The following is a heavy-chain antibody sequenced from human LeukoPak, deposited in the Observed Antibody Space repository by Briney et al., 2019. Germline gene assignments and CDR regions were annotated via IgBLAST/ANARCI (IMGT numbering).Heavy chain of an antibody. D-gene: IGHD5-18*01. CDR3: ARDGRGIQLWPWYYYYYYYMDV. J-gene: IGHJ6*03. CDR2: INPSGVST. CDR1: GYTFTSYY. V-gene: IGHV1-46*01. Sequence: ASVKVSCKASGYTFTSYYMHWVRQAPGQGLEWMGIINPSGVSTSYAQKFQGRVTMTRDTSTSTVYMELSSLRSEDTAVYYCARDGRGIQLWPWYYYYYYYMDVWGKGTTVTISS.